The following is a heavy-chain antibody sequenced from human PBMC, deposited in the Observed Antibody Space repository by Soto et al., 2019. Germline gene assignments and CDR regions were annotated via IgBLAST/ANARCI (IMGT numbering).Heavy chain of an antibody. V-gene: IGHV6-1*01. D-gene: IGHD6-6*01. CDR2: TYYRSKWYN. J-gene: IGHJ4*02. CDR3: ARGDYSSSSGVDY. CDR1: GDSVSSNSAA. Sequence: QSQTLSLTCAISGDSVSSNSAAWNWIRQSPSRGLEWLGRTYYRSKWYNNYAESVKSRITINPATSKNQFSLQLNSVTPGDTAVYYCARGDYSSSSGVDYWGQGTLVTVSS.